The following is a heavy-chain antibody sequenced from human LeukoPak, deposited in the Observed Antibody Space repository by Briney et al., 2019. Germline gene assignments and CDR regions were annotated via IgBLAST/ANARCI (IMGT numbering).Heavy chain of an antibody. J-gene: IGHJ4*02. CDR1: GFTFSSYA. CDR3: AKGNYYDSSACDY. D-gene: IGHD3-22*01. V-gene: IGHV3-30-3*01. CDR2: ISYDGSNK. Sequence: PGGSLRLSCAASGFTFSSYAMHWVRQAPGKGLEWVAVISYDGSNKYYADSVKGRFTISRDNSKNTLYLEMNGLRAEDTAVYYCAKGNYYDSSACDYWGQGTLVTVSS.